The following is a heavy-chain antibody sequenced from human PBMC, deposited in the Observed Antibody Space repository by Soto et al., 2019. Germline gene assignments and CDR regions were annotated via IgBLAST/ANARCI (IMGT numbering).Heavy chain of an antibody. CDR1: GYSFTSYW. V-gene: IGHV5-51*01. CDR2: IYPGDSDT. D-gene: IGHD6-19*01. J-gene: IGHJ4*02. Sequence: LGESLKISCKGSGYSFTSYWIGWVRQMPGKGLEWMGIIYPGDSDTRYSPSFQGQVTISADKSISTAYLQWSSLKASDTAMYYRARPGWVAVAGTGEDYWGQGTLVTVSS. CDR3: ARPGWVAVAGTGEDY.